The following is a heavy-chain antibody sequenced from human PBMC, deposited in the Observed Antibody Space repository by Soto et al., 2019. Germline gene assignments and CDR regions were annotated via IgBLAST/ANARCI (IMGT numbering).Heavy chain of an antibody. J-gene: IGHJ4*02. V-gene: IGHV2-5*02. Sequence: QITLKESGPTLVKPTQTLTLTCTFSGFSLSTSGVGVGWIRQPPGKALEWLAVIYWDDDKRYSPSLKSRLIITKDTSKNQVVLTLTNMDPVDTATYYCARTYYSNFNLDYWGQGTLVSVSS. CDR1: GFSLSTSGVG. CDR3: ARTYYSNFNLDY. CDR2: IYWDDDK. D-gene: IGHD4-4*01.